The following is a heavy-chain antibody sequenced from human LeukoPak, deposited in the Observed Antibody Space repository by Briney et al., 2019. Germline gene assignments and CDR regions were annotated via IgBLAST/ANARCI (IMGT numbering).Heavy chain of an antibody. J-gene: IGHJ6*02. D-gene: IGHD5-12*01. CDR2: MNPNSGNT. V-gene: IGHV1-8*01. CDR3: ARGSVATITFYYYYGMDV. CDR1: GYTFTSYD. Sequence: ASVKVSCKASGYTFTSYDINWVRQATGQGLEWVGWMNPNSGNTGYAQKFQGRVTMTRNTSISTAYMELSSLRSEDTAVYYCARGSVATITFYYYYGMDVWGQGTTVTVSS.